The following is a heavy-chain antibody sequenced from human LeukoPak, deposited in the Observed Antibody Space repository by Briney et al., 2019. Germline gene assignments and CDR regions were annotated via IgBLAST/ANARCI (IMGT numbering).Heavy chain of an antibody. V-gene: IGHV1-3*01. Sequence: ASVKVSCKASGYTSTAYAIHWVRQAPGQRLEWMGWINVGDGNTKYSEKLQGRALITRDTSASTAYMDLNSLRSEDTAVYYCARGGTTWYRGYWFDPWGQGTLVTVSS. CDR3: ARGGTTWYRGYWFDP. J-gene: IGHJ5*02. D-gene: IGHD1-26*01. CDR1: GYTSTAYA. CDR2: INVGDGNT.